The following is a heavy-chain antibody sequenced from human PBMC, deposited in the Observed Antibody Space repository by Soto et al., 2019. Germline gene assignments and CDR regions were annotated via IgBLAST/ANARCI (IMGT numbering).Heavy chain of an antibody. CDR3: TKSSQYCDY. CDR1: GFTFSSYA. CDR2: ICGSGGST. J-gene: IGHJ4*02. Sequence: GGSLRLSCAASGFTFSSYAMSWVRQAPGKGLEWVSAICGSGGSTYYADSVKGRITISRDNSKNTPYLQMNTLTAEDTAVYDCTKSSQYCDYWGQGTLVTVAS. V-gene: IGHV3-23*01.